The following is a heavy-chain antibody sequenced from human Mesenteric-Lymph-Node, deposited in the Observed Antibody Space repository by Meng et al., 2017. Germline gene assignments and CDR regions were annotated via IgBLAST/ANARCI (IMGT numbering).Heavy chain of an antibody. CDR2: INADGGT. CDR3: ARDRGQGGFFDY. J-gene: IGHJ4*02. Sequence: VHGVETGGGLLPPGGSLRLSCAASGFTVSTNDMNWVRQAPGKGLKWVSVINADGGTYYADSVKGRFTISRDTSKNTLYLQMNSLRAEDTAVYYRARDRGQGGFFDYWGQGSLVTVSS. V-gene: IGHV3-53*02. D-gene: IGHD3-16*01. CDR1: GFTVSTND.